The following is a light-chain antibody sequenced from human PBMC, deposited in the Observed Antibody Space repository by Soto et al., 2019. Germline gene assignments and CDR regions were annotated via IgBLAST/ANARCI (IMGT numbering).Light chain of an antibody. CDR3: QQLKTYPYT. CDR2: SAS. Sequence: IQLTQSPSSLSASVGDRVTVTCRASQDINKFLAWFQQKPGKAPNLLIFSASTLQSAVPSRFSGGGSGTDFTLTIDSLQPEDFATYYCQQLKTYPYTFGQGTKLEI. CDR1: QDINKF. J-gene: IGKJ2*01. V-gene: IGKV1-9*01.